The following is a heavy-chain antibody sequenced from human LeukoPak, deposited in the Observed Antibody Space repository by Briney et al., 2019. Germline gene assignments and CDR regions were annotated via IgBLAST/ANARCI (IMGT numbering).Heavy chain of an antibody. V-gene: IGHV3-23*01. Sequence: PGGSLRLSCAASGFAFSSYTMNWVRQAPGKGLEWVSAISGSGGSTYYADSVTGRFTISRDNSKNTLYLQMNSLRAEDTAVYYCAKDSGLYYYDSSGYYDYWGEGTLVTVSS. J-gene: IGHJ4*02. D-gene: IGHD3-22*01. CDR1: GFAFSSYT. CDR2: ISGSGGST. CDR3: AKDSGLYYYDSSGYYDY.